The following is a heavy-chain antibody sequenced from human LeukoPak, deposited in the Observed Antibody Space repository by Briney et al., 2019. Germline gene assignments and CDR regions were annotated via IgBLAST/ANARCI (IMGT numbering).Heavy chain of an antibody. CDR1: GFTFSNYW. CDR3: ARLGRVEMGDVFDV. Sequence: PGGSLGLSCAASGFTFSNYWMSWVRQAPGKGLEWVANIKQDGSDKYYVDSVKGRFTISIDNAKNSLYLQMNSLRAEDTAVYYCARLGRVEMGDVFDVWGQGTMVTVSS. D-gene: IGHD5-24*01. V-gene: IGHV3-7*01. J-gene: IGHJ3*01. CDR2: IKQDGSDK.